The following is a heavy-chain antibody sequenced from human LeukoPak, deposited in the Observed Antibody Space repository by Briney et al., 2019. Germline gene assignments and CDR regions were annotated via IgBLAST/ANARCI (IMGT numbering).Heavy chain of an antibody. V-gene: IGHV1-69*13. CDR3: ARSGDYPAGPLDY. Sequence: GASVKVSCKASGGTFSSYAISWVRQAPGQGLEWMGGIIPIFGTANYAQKFQGRVTITADESTSTAYMELSSLRSEDTAVYYCARSGDYPAGPLDYWGQGTLVTVSS. CDR2: IIPIFGTA. CDR1: GGTFSSYA. D-gene: IGHD3-10*01. J-gene: IGHJ4*02.